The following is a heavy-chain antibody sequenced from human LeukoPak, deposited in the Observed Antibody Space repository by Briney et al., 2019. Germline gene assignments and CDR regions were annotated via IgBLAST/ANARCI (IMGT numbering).Heavy chain of an antibody. D-gene: IGHD3-9*01. CDR1: GGTFSRYA. CDR2: IIPIFGTA. J-gene: IGHJ4*02. Sequence: SVKVSCTASGGTFSRYAISWVRQAPGQGLEWMGGIIPIFGTANYAQTFQGRVTITADESTSTACMELSSLRSEDTAVYYCARTLSGHYDVLTGYEFGYFDYWGQGTLVTVSS. CDR3: ARTLSGHYDVLTGYEFGYFDY. V-gene: IGHV1-69*01.